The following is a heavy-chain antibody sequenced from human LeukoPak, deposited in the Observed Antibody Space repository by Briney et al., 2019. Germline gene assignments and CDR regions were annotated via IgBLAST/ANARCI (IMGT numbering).Heavy chain of an antibody. J-gene: IGHJ5*02. CDR1: GFTFSSYS. CDR2: ISSSSSYI. Sequence: GGSLRLSCAASGFTFSSYSMNWVRQAPGKGLEWVSSISSSSSYIYYADSVKGRFTISRDNAKNSLYLQMNSLRAEDTAVYYCARDTGVQNWFDPWGQGTLVTVSS. CDR3: ARDTGVQNWFDP. D-gene: IGHD1-1*01. V-gene: IGHV3-21*01.